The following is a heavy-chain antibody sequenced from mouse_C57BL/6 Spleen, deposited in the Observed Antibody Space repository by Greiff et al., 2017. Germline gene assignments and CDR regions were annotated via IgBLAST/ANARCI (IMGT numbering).Heavy chain of an antibody. D-gene: IGHD4-1*01. V-gene: IGHV3-6*01. CDR3: ASELGRGAMDY. J-gene: IGHJ4*01. CDR1: GYSITSGYY. CDR2: ISYDGSN. Sequence: EVQLQESGPGLVKPSQSLSLTCSVTGYSITSGYYWNWIRQFPGNKLEWMGYISYDGSNNYNPSLKNRISITRDTSKNQFFLKLNSVTTEDTATYYCASELGRGAMDYWGQGTSVTVSS.